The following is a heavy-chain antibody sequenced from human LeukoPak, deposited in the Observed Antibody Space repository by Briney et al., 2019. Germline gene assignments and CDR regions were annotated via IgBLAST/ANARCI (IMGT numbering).Heavy chain of an antibody. D-gene: IGHD5-18*01. V-gene: IGHV1-2*02. CDR2: INPNSGGT. J-gene: IGHJ5*02. Sequence: ASVKASCTASGYTFTGYYMHWVRQAPGQGLEWMGWINPNSGGTNYAQKFQGRVTMTRDTSISTAYMELSRLRSDDTAVYYCARGGPDSYGFEKRTKNWFDPWGQGTLVTVSS. CDR1: GYTFTGYY. CDR3: ARGGPDSYGFEKRTKNWFDP.